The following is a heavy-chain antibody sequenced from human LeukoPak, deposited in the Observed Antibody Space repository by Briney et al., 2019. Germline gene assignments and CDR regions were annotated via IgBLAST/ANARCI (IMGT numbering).Heavy chain of an antibody. CDR2: INPSGGST. V-gene: IGHV1-46*01. CDR3: ARRYCSSTSCYYYYYYGMDV. CDR1: GYTFTSYY. J-gene: IGHJ6*02. D-gene: IGHD2-2*01. Sequence: ASVKVSCKASGYTFTSYYMHWVRQAPGQGLEWMGIINPSGGSTSYAQKFQGRVTMTRDTSTSTVYMELSSLRSDDTAVYYCARRYCSSTSCYYYYYYGMDVWGQGTTVTVSS.